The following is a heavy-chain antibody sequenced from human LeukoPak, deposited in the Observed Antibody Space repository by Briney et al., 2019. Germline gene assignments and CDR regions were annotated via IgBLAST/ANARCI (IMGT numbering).Heavy chain of an antibody. CDR1: GYAFTSYA. D-gene: IGHD6-13*01. V-gene: IGHV7-4-1*02. CDR3: ARPGIAAAGSGADY. Sequence: ASVKVSCKASGYAFTSYAMNWVRQAPGQGLEWMGWINTNTGNPTYAQGFTGRFVFSLDTSVSTAYLQISSLKAEDTAVYYCARPGIAAAGSGADYWGQGTLVTVSS. J-gene: IGHJ4*02. CDR2: INTNTGNP.